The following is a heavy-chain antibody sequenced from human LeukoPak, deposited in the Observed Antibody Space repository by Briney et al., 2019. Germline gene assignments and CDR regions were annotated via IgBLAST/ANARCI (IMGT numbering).Heavy chain of an antibody. J-gene: IGHJ5*02. V-gene: IGHV4-31*03. D-gene: IGHD2-15*01. CDR2: IYYSGST. CDR1: GGSISSGGYY. Sequence: PSQTLSLTCTVSGGSISSGGYYWSWIRQHPGKGLEWIGYIYYSGSTYYNPSLKSRVTISVDTSKNQFSLKLSSVTAADTAVYYCARQWGRYCSGGSCYSDWFDPWGQGTLVTVSS. CDR3: ARQWGRYCSGGSCYSDWFDP.